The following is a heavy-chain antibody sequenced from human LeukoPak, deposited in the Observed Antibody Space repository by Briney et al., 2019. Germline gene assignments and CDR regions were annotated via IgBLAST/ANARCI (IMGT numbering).Heavy chain of an antibody. Sequence: ASVTVSCKASGYTFTSYYMHWVRQAPGQRLEWMGIIIPSGGSTSYAQKFQGRVTMTRDPSTSTVYMELSSLRSEATAVYYCARGTRNSKHLLHPWGQGTLVTRLL. V-gene: IGHV1-46*01. J-gene: IGHJ5*02. CDR1: GYTFTSYY. CDR3: ARGTRNSKHLLHP. D-gene: IGHD1-14*01. CDR2: IIPSGGST.